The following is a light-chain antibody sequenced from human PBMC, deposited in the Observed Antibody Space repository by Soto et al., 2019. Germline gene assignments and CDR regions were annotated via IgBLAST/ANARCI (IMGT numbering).Light chain of an antibody. CDR3: MQALETVWT. CDR2: LAS. CDR1: QSPLQSSGYNY. Sequence: DIEGTQSPLSLPATPGESDSISCKSSQSPLQSSGYNYLDWYLQKPGQSPQIEIYLASNRAPRDRDRNSRSVSGTDFTQRISRVESGDVGVYYCMQALETVWTVGGGTKVEIQ. V-gene: IGKV2-28*01. J-gene: IGKJ1*01.